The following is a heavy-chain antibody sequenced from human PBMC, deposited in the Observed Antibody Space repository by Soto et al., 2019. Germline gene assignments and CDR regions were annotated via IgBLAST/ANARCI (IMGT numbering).Heavy chain of an antibody. J-gene: IGHJ2*01. Sequence: QVQLQQWGAGLLKPSETLSLTCAVYGGSFSGYYWSWIRQPPGKGLEWIGEVNYSGSTNYNPSLKSRVTISVDTSKNQFSLKLNSVTDADTAVYYCASQARGYCSSSSCLVDPWYFDLWGRGTLVTVSS. CDR2: VNYSGST. D-gene: IGHD2-2*01. CDR3: ASQARGYCSSSSCLVDPWYFDL. V-gene: IGHV4-34*02. CDR1: GGSFSGYY.